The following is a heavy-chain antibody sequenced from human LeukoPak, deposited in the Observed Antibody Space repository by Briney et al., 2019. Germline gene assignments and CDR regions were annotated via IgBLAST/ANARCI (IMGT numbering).Heavy chain of an antibody. J-gene: IGHJ4*02. D-gene: IGHD2-15*01. CDR3: AKDRDIVVVVAATGFDY. CDR2: ISGSGGST. CDR1: GFTFSSYA. V-gene: IGHV3-23*01. Sequence: GGSLRLSSAASGFTFSSYAMSWVRQAPGKGLEWVSAISGSGGSTYYADSVKGRFTISRDNSKNTLYLQMNSLRAEDTAVYYCAKDRDIVVVVAATGFDYWGQGTLVTVSS.